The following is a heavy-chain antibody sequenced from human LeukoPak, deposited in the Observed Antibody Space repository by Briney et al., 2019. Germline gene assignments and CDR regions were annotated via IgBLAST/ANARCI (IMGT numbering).Heavy chain of an antibody. V-gene: IGHV1-46*01. D-gene: IGHD1-1*01. CDR2: INPSGGST. J-gene: IGHJ4*02. Sequence: ASVKVSCKASGYTFTSYYMHWVRQAPGQGLEWMGIINPSGGSTSYAQKFQGRVTMTRDTSTSTVYMELSSLRSEDTAVYYCARVVLESGKAVALGYWGQGTLVTVSS. CDR3: ARVVLESGKAVALGY. CDR1: GYTFTSYY.